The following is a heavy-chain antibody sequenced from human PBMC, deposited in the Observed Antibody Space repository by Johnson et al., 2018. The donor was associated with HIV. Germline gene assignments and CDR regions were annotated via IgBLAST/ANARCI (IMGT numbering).Heavy chain of an antibody. D-gene: IGHD1-26*01. Sequence: QVQVLESGGGVVQPGRSLRLSCAASGFTFSSYAMHWVRQAPGKGLEWVAVISYDGSNKYYADSVKGRFTISRDNSKNTLYLQMNSMRGEDTAVYYCARDWDLPNAFDIWGQGTMVTVSS. J-gene: IGHJ3*02. V-gene: IGHV3-30*04. CDR2: ISYDGSNK. CDR1: GFTFSSYA. CDR3: ARDWDLPNAFDI.